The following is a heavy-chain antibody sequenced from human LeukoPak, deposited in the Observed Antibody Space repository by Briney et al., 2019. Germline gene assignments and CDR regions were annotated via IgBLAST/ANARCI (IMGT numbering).Heavy chain of an antibody. Sequence: SQTLSLTCTVSGGSISSGDYYWSWIRQPPGKGLEWIGYIYYSGSTYYNPSLKSRVTISLDTSKNQFSLKLSSVTAADTAVYYCARDWGTYCSGGSCYSEPWFDPWGQGTLVTVSS. CDR2: IYYSGST. CDR3: ARDWGTYCSGGSCYSEPWFDP. CDR1: GGSISSGDYY. J-gene: IGHJ5*02. D-gene: IGHD2-15*01. V-gene: IGHV4-30-4*01.